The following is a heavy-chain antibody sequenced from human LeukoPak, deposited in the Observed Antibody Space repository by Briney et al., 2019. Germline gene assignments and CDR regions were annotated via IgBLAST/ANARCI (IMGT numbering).Heavy chain of an antibody. D-gene: IGHD2-15*01. J-gene: IGHJ4*02. V-gene: IGHV3-64*01. CDR1: GFTFSSYA. CDR3: ARAPPSSDSYFDY. CDR2: ISSNGGST. Sequence: PGGSLRLSCAASGFTFSSYAMHWVRQAPGKGLEYVSAISSNGGSTYYANSVKGRFTISRDNSKNTLYLQMGSLRAEDMAVHYCARAPPSSDSYFDYWGQGTLVTVSS.